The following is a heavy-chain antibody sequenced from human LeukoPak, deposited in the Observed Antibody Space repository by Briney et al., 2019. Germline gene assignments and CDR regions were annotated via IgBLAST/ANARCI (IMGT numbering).Heavy chain of an antibody. J-gene: IGHJ4*02. V-gene: IGHV1-46*01. Sequence: GASVKVSCKASGYTFTSYYIHWVRQAPGQGLEWVGIINPSGGTTTYAQKFQGRVTMTRDTSTSTVHMGLSSLRSEDTAVYYCARAGGGDGYKYVYWGQGTLVTVSS. D-gene: IGHD3-16*01. CDR3: ARAGGGDGYKYVY. CDR2: INPSGGTT. CDR1: GYTFTSYY.